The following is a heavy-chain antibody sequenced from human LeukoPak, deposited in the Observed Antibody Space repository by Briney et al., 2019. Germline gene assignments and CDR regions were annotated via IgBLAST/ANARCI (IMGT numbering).Heavy chain of an antibody. CDR2: IYYSGST. CDR1: GDSISSYY. Sequence: SETLSLTCTVSGDSISSYYWSWIRQPPGKGLEWIGSIYYSGSTNYNPSLKSRVTISVDTSKNQFPLKLSSVTAADTAVYYCARWDYSSSSQNWFDPWGQGTLVTVSS. D-gene: IGHD6-13*01. J-gene: IGHJ5*02. CDR3: ARWDYSSSSQNWFDP. V-gene: IGHV4-59*01.